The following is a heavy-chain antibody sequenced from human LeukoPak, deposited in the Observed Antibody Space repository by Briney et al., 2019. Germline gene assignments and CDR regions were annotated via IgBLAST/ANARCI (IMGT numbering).Heavy chain of an antibody. CDR3: ARAMVRETIDY. CDR2: ISSSSSYI. Sequence: GGSLRLSCAASGFTFSSYSMNWVRQAPGKGLEWVSSISSSSSYIYYADSVKGRFTISRDNAKTSLFLQMNSLRAEDTAVYYCARAMVRETIDYWGQGTLVTVSS. J-gene: IGHJ4*02. D-gene: IGHD3-10*01. CDR1: GFTFSSYS. V-gene: IGHV3-21*01.